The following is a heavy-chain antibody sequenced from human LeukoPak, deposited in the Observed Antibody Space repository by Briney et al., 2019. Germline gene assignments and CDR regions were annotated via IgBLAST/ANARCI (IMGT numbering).Heavy chain of an antibody. D-gene: IGHD2-2*02. Sequence: SVKVSCKASGGTFSSYAISWVRQAPGQGLEWMGRIIPIFGTANYAQKFQGRVTITADESTSIAYMELSSLRSEGTAVYYCASDIVVVPAAIMGYYYYYMDVWGKGTTVTVSS. CDR2: IIPIFGTA. CDR3: ASDIVVVPAAIMGYYYYYMDV. CDR1: GGTFSSYA. J-gene: IGHJ6*03. V-gene: IGHV1-69*15.